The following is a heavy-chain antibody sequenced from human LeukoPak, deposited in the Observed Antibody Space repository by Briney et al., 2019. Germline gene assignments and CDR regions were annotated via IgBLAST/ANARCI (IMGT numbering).Heavy chain of an antibody. Sequence: GESLKISCVGSGYRFTSYWIGWVRQMPGKGLEWMGIIYPGDSDTRYSPSFQGQVTISADKSVSTAYLQWSSLKASDTAMYYCARQEEWLELDYWGQGTLVTVSS. CDR1: GYRFTSYW. J-gene: IGHJ4*02. D-gene: IGHD6-19*01. CDR3: ARQEEWLELDY. V-gene: IGHV5-51*01. CDR2: IYPGDSDT.